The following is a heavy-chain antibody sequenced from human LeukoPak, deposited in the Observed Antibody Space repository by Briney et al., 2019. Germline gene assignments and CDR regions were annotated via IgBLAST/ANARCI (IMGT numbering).Heavy chain of an antibody. J-gene: IGHJ3*02. CDR2: ISYDGSSK. CDR3: ARARSSYGYGDAFDI. D-gene: IGHD5-18*01. Sequence: GGSLRLSCAASGFTFSTYAMHWVRQAPGKGLEWVAVISYDGSSKYYADSVKGRFTISRDNSKNTLYLQMNSLRAEDTAVYYCARARSSYGYGDAFDIWGQGTMVTVSS. CDR1: GFTFSTYA. V-gene: IGHV3-30*04.